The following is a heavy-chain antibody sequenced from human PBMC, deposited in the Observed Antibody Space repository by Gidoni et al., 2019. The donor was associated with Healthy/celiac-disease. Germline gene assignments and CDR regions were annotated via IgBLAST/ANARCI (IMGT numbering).Heavy chain of an antibody. Sequence: QVQLVQSGAEVKKPGASVKVSCKASGYTFTSYAMHWVRQAPGQRLEWMGWINAGNGNTKYSRKFQGRVTITRDTSASTAYMELSSLRSEDTAVYYCAREDYGDYVPWFDPWGQGTLVTVSS. CDR3: AREDYGDYVPWFDP. CDR2: INAGNGNT. D-gene: IGHD4-17*01. J-gene: IGHJ5*02. V-gene: IGHV1-3*01. CDR1: GYTFTSYA.